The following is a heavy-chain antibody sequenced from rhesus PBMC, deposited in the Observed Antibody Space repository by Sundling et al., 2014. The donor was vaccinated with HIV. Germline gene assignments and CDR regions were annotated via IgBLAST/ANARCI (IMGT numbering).Heavy chain of an antibody. CDR3: ARDSLYHDYFDY. CDR2: ISWDGDST. V-gene: IGHV3-67*01. Sequence: EVQLVESGGGVVQPGGSLRLSCAASGFTFDDYAVHWVRQAPGKGLEWVSGISWDGDSTYYGDSVKGRFTISRDNAKNYLYLQMDGLRAEDTALYYCARDSLYHDYFDYWGQGVLVTVSS. CDR1: GFTFDDYA. J-gene: IGHJ4*01.